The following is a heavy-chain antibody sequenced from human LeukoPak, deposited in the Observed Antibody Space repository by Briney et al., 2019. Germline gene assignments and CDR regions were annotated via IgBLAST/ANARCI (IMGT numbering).Heavy chain of an antibody. CDR2: IYYSGST. V-gene: IGHV4-39*07. CDR1: GGSISSSSYY. D-gene: IGHD6-13*01. CDR3: AGSAGISSWYGWFDP. J-gene: IGHJ5*02. Sequence: SETLSLTCTVSGGSISSSSYYWGWIRQPPGKGLEWIGSIYYSGSTYYNPSLKSRVTISVDTSKNQFSLKLSSVTAADTAVYYCAGSAGISSWYGWFDPWGQGTLVTVSS.